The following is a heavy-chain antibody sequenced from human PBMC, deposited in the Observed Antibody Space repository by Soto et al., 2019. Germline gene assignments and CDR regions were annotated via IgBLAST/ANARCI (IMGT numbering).Heavy chain of an antibody. D-gene: IGHD3-22*01. J-gene: IGHJ6*02. V-gene: IGHV3-64D*06. Sequence: PGGSLRLSCSASGFTFSSYAMHWVRQAPGKGLEYVSAISSNGGSTYYADSVKGRFTISRDNSKNTLYLQMSSLRAEDTAVYYCVKFGYYYDSSGYSDVWGQGTTVTVSS. CDR1: GFTFSSYA. CDR2: ISSNGGST. CDR3: VKFGYYYDSSGYSDV.